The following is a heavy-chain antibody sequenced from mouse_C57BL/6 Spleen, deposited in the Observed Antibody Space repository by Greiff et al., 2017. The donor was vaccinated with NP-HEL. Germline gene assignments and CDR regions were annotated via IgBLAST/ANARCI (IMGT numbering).Heavy chain of an antibody. Sequence: VQLQQSGPELVKPGASVKISCKASGYAFSSSWMNWVKQRPGKGLEWIGRLYPGDGDTNYNGKFKGKATLTADKSSSTAYMQLSSLTSEDSAVYFCARLTGTSQYYFDYWGQGTTLTVSS. CDR3: ARLTGTSQYYFDY. J-gene: IGHJ2*01. CDR2: LYPGDGDT. D-gene: IGHD4-1*01. V-gene: IGHV1-82*01. CDR1: GYAFSSSW.